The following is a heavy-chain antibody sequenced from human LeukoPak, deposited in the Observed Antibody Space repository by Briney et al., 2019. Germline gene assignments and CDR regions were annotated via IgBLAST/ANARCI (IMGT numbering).Heavy chain of an antibody. Sequence: ASVKVSCKASGYTFTSYYMHWVRQAPGQGLEWMGIINPSGGSTSYAQKFQGRVTMTRDTSTSTVYMELSSLRSEDTAVYYCARDSSSSSSADDLSNNLFFDYWGQGTPVTVSS. D-gene: IGHD6-13*01. CDR3: ARDSSSSSSADDLSNNLFFDY. J-gene: IGHJ4*02. CDR2: INPSGGST. CDR1: GYTFTSYY. V-gene: IGHV1-46*01.